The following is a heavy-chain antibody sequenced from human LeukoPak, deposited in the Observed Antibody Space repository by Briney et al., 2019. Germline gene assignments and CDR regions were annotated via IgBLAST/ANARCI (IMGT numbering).Heavy chain of an antibody. D-gene: IGHD6-6*01. V-gene: IGHV3-21*01. Sequence: GGSLRLSCAVYGFTFSSYSMNWVRLAPGKGLEWVSSISSTSTYIYYANSVKGRFTISRDNAKNSLYLQMNSLRAEDTAVYYCARDLRQLVRGAAFDVWGQGTMVTVSS. CDR2: ISSTSTYI. CDR3: ARDLRQLVRGAAFDV. CDR1: GFTFSSYS. J-gene: IGHJ3*01.